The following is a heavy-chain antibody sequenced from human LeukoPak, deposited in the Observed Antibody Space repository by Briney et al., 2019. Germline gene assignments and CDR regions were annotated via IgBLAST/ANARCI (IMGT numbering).Heavy chain of an antibody. V-gene: IGHV1-69*06. CDR1: GGTFSSYA. CDR3: AREGSSGSYFHY. D-gene: IGHD1-26*01. CDR2: IIPIFGTA. Sequence: SVKVSCKASGGTFSSYAISWVRQAPGQGLEWMGGIIPIFGTANYAQKFQGRVTITADKSTSTAYMELSSLRSEDTAVYYCAREGSSGSYFHYWGQGTLVTVSS. J-gene: IGHJ4*02.